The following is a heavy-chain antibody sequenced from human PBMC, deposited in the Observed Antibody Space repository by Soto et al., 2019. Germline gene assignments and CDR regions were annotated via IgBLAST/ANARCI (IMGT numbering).Heavy chain of an antibody. V-gene: IGHV3-11*01. CDR2: ISDTSKTI. J-gene: IGHJ2*01. Sequence: QVQLVDSGGGLVKPGGSLRLFCAASGFTFSDFYMTWIRQAPGKGLEWVSYISDTSKTISYSDSVKGRFTISRDNAKNSLYLPMNSLTGEDTAVYYCARVQYFEWHFDLWGRGTLVTVSS. CDR1: GFTFSDFY. CDR3: ARVQYFEWHFDL. D-gene: IGHD3-3*01.